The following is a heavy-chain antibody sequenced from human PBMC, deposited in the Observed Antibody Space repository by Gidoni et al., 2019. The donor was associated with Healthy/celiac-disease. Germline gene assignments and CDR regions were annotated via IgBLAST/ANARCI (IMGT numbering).Heavy chain of an antibody. D-gene: IGHD5-12*01. CDR3: AGSRDGYINYWYFDL. CDR1: GGSISSSSYY. CDR2: IYYSGST. Sequence: QLQLQESGPGLVKPSETLSLPCTVSGGSISSSSYYWGWIRQPPGKGLEWIGRIYYSGSTYYNPSLKSRVTISVDTSKNQFSLKLSSVTAADTAVYYCAGSRDGYINYWYFDLWGRGTLVTVSS. J-gene: IGHJ2*01. V-gene: IGHV4-39*01.